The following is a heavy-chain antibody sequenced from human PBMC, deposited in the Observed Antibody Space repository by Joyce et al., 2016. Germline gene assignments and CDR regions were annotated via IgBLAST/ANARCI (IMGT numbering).Heavy chain of an antibody. D-gene: IGHD1-1*01. CDR2: ISGSGGST. CDR3: ANDEQNWRRFDY. Sequence: EVQLLESGGGLVQPGGSLRLSCAASGFTFSSYAMNWVRQAPGKGVEWVSGISGSGGSTYYADSVKGRFTISRDNSKNTLYLQMNSLRAEDTAVFYCANDEQNWRRFDYWGQGTLVTVSS. V-gene: IGHV3-23*01. CDR1: GFTFSSYA. J-gene: IGHJ4*02.